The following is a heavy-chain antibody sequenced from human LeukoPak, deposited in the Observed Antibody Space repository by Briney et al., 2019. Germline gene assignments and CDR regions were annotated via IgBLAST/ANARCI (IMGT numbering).Heavy chain of an antibody. V-gene: IGHV3-74*01. CDR3: TRSVFPYYFDC. CDR2: TNNDGSSS. CDR1: GFTFSNYW. J-gene: IGHJ4*02. D-gene: IGHD3-10*02. Sequence: PGGSLRPSCVASGFTFSNYWIHWVRQAPGKGLVWVSRTNNDGSSSTYADFVKGRFTSSRDNAKNTLYLQMDSLRAEDTAVYYCTRSVFPYYFDCWGQGTLVTVSS.